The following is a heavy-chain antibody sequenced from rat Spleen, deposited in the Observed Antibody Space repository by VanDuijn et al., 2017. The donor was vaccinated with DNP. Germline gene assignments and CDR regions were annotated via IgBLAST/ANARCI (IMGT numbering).Heavy chain of an antibody. D-gene: IGHD3-4*01. J-gene: IGHJ2*01. CDR3: ASQPGAFDY. Sequence: EVQLLESGPGLVEPSQSLSLTCSVTGHSITSNYWAWIRKFPGNKMEWMGYINYSGNTAYNPSLKSRIYITRDTSKNQFFLQLNSVTTEDTATYYCASQPGAFDYWGQGVMVTVSS. V-gene: IGHV3-1*01. CDR2: INYSGNT. CDR1: GHSITSNY.